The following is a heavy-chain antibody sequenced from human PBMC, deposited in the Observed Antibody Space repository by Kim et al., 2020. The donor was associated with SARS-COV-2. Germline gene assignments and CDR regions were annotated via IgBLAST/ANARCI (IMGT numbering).Heavy chain of an antibody. D-gene: IGHD6-19*01. V-gene: IGHV3-11*04. CDR3: ARAPRGAVAGYYFDY. J-gene: IGHJ4*02. CDR2: ISSSGSTI. Sequence: GGSLRLSCAASGFTFSDYYMSWIRQAPGKGLEWVSYISSSGSTIYYADSVKGRFTISRVNAKNSLYLQMNSLRAEDTAVYYCARAPRGAVAGYYFDYWGQGTLVTVSS. CDR1: GFTFSDYY.